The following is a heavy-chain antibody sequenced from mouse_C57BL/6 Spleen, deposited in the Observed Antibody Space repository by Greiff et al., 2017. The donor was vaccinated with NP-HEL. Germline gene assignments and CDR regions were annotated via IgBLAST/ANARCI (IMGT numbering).Heavy chain of an antibody. J-gene: IGHJ2*01. CDR1: GYTFTSYW. V-gene: IGHV1S81*02. CDR3: ARIKKIVATYVDY. Sequence: VQLQQSGAELVKAGASVKMSCKASGYTFTSYWMHWVKQRLGQGLEWFAETNPTNGRTYYNEKFKSKATLTVDKSSSTAYMLLSGPTFEDSAVYYGARIKKIVATYVDYWGQGTTLVVSS. D-gene: IGHD1-1*01. CDR2: TNPTNGRT.